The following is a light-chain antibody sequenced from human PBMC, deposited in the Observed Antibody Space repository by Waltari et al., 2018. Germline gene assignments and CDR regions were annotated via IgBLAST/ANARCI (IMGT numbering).Light chain of an antibody. V-gene: IGKV4-1*01. J-gene: IGKJ2*01. CDR1: QSVLYSSNNKNY. Sequence: DIVMTQSPDSLAVSLGERATIHCKSSQSVLYSSNNKNYLAWYQQKPGQPPKRLIYWASTRESGVPDRFSGSGSGTDFTLTISSLQAEDVAVYYCQKYYSTPYTFGQGTKLEIK. CDR2: WAS. CDR3: QKYYSTPYT.